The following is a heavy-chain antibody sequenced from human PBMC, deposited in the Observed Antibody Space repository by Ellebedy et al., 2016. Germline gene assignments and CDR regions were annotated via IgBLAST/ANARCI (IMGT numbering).Heavy chain of an antibody. CDR3: ARDPRWGNGDGGYFDY. CDR2: IKQDGSQK. J-gene: IGHJ4*02. Sequence: GESLKISCAASGFTFSNYWMSWVRQAPGKGLEWVANIKQDGSQKYYLDSVKGRFTISRDNAKNSLYLQMNSLRAEDTAVYYCARDPRWGNGDGGYFDYWGQGTLVTVSS. V-gene: IGHV3-7*01. D-gene: IGHD4-17*01. CDR1: GFTFSNYW.